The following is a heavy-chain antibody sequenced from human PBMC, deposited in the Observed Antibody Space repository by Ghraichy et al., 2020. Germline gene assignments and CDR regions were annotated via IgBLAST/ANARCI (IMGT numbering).Heavy chain of an antibody. D-gene: IGHD6-13*01. J-gene: IGHJ6*02. CDR2: ISYDGSSK. V-gene: IGHV3-30-3*01. Sequence: GSLRLSCAASRFTFSGYSMHWVRQAPGKGLDWVAVISYDGSSKYYADSVKGRFSISRDNSKNTLYLQMNSLRAEDTAVYYCARDIKSSSWSYYFYAMDVWGQGTTVTVSS. CDR1: RFTFSGYS. CDR3: ARDIKSSSWSYYFYAMDV.